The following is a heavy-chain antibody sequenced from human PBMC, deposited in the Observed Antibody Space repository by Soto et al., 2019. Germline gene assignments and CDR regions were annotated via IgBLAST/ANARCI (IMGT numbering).Heavy chain of an antibody. D-gene: IGHD3-22*01. CDR1: GGSISSYY. CDR2: IYTSGST. J-gene: IGHJ4*02. V-gene: IGHV4-4*07. Sequence: SETLSLTCTVSGGSISSYYWSWIRQPAGKGREWIGRIYTSGSTNYNPSLKSRVTMSVDTSKNQFSLELSTVTAADTAVYYCARMDYYDSSGYGLFDYWGQGTLVTVSS. CDR3: ARMDYYDSSGYGLFDY.